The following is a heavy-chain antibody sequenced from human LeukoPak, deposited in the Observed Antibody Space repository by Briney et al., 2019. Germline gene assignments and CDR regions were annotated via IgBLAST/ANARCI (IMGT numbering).Heavy chain of an antibody. CDR1: GFTFSGSA. CDR3: ARLDEVAKKFDY. D-gene: IGHD2-15*01. CDR2: IRSKANSYAT. J-gene: IGHJ4*02. Sequence: GGPLRLSCAASGFTFSGSAMHWVRQASGKGLEWVGRIRSKANSYATAYAASVRGRFTISRDDSKNTAYLEMNSLKTEDTAVYLCARLDEVAKKFDYWGQGALVTVSS. V-gene: IGHV3-73*01.